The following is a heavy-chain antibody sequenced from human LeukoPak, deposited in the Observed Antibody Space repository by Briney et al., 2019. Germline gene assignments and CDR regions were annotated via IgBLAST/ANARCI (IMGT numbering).Heavy chain of an antibody. CDR2: INILSNYI. CDR3: ARDSHSSSWYSEFDY. V-gene: IGHV3-21*01. CDR1: GFTFSSYS. Sequence: KPGGSLRLSCAASGFTFSSYSMNWVRHAPGEGLEWVYSINILSNYIYYADSVNGRFTISRDNDKNSLYLQMNSLRAEDTAVYYCARDSHSSSWYSEFDYWGQGTLVTVSS. J-gene: IGHJ4*02. D-gene: IGHD6-13*01.